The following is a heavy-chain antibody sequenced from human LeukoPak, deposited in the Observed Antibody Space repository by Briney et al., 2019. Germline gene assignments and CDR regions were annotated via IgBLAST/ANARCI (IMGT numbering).Heavy chain of an antibody. J-gene: IGHJ4*02. Sequence: ASVKVSCKASGYTFSTYGITWVRQAPGQGLEWMGWISAYNGNTDYAEKIQGRVTMTTDTSTSTAYMELGSLRFDDTAVYYCARAGTTSSSTPDYWGQGTQVTVSS. CDR1: GYTFSTYG. CDR3: ARAGTTSSSTPDY. V-gene: IGHV1-18*01. CDR2: ISAYNGNT. D-gene: IGHD6-6*01.